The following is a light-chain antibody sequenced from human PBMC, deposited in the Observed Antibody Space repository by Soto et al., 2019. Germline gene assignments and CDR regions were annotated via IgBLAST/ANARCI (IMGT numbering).Light chain of an antibody. Sequence: QSVLTQPPSASGTPGQRVTISCSGSNSNIGSNTVNWYQQLPGTAPKLLTCYDNLRPPGVPDRISGSKSGTSASLAISGLQSDDEADYYCAAWDDSLNGRVFGTGTKLTVL. J-gene: IGLJ1*01. CDR3: AAWDDSLNGRV. V-gene: IGLV1-44*01. CDR2: YDN. CDR1: NSNIGSNT.